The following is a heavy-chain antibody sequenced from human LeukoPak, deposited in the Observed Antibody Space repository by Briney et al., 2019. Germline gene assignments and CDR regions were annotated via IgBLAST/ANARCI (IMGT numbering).Heavy chain of an antibody. Sequence: ASVKVSCKVSGYTLPELSMHWVRQAPGKGFEWMGGFDPEDGETIYAQKFQGRVTMTEDTSTDTAYMELRSLRSDDTAVYYCARDQRVGASYDYYYYMDVWGKGTTVTVSS. CDR3: ARDQRVGASYDYYYYMDV. D-gene: IGHD1-26*01. J-gene: IGHJ6*03. V-gene: IGHV1-24*01. CDR1: GYTLPELS. CDR2: FDPEDGET.